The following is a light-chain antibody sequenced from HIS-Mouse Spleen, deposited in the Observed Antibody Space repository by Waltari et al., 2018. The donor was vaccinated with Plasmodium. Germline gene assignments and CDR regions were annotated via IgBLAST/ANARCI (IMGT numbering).Light chain of an antibody. V-gene: IGKV3-15*01. CDR3: QQYNNWPRGT. CDR1: QSVSSN. J-gene: IGKJ1*01. CDR2: GAS. Sequence: EIVMTPSPTTLSVSPGDRATLSCRASQSVSSNLAWYQQKPGQAPRLLIYGASTRATGIPARFSGSGSGTEFTLTISSMQSEDFAVYYCQQYNNWPRGTFGQGTKVEIK.